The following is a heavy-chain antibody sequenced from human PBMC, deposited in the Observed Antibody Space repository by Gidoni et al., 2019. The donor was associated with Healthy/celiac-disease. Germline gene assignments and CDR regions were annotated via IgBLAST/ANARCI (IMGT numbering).Heavy chain of an antibody. CDR1: GFTFSSYA. CDR2: ISGSGGST. J-gene: IGHJ6*02. D-gene: IGHD3-10*01. Sequence: EVQLLESGGGLVQPGGSLRLSCEASGFTFSSYAMSWVRQAPGKGLEWVSAISGSGGSTYYADSVKGRFTISRDNSKNTLYLQMNSLRAEDTAVYYCAKDRSHQYYYGSGDVLYVWGQGTTVTVSS. V-gene: IGHV3-23*01. CDR3: AKDRSHQYYYGSGDVLYV.